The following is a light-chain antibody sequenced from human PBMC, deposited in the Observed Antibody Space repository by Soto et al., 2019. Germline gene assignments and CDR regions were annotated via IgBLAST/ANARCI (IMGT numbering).Light chain of an antibody. J-gene: IGKJ1*01. CDR1: QSVSSN. CDR2: GAS. CDR3: QQNNDWPWT. Sequence: EIVMTQSPGTLSVSPGGRATLSCRAGQSVSSNLAWYQQRPGQAPRLLIYGASTRATGIPARFSGSGSGTEFTLTIRSLQSEDFAIYYCQQNNDWPWTSGQGTKVEIK. V-gene: IGKV3-15*01.